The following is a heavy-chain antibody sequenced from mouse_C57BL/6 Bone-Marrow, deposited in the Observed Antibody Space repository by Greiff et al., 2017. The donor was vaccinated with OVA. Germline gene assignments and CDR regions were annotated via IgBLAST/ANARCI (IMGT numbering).Heavy chain of an antibody. J-gene: IGHJ2*01. CDR2: ISSGGSYT. Sequence: EVQVEESGGDLVKPGGSLKLSCAASGFTFSSYGMSWVRQTTDKRLEWVATISSGGSYTYSPDSVKGRFTISRDNAKNTLYMQMGSLKSEDTAMEYCAGCGGLRRSYYFDYWGQGTALTVSS. CDR3: AGCGGLRRSYYFDY. CDR1: GFTFSSYG. D-gene: IGHD2-4*01. V-gene: IGHV5-6*01.